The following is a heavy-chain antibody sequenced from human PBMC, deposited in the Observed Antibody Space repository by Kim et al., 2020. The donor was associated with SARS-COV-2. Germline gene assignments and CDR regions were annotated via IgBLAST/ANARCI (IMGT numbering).Heavy chain of an antibody. Sequence: GGSLRLSCAASGFTFSSSSMNWVRQAPGKGLEWISYISGSGSVNYADSAKDRFTISRANAQNSLYQQMNNLIDEDNDVYYYARARYFDYWGQGTLVTFST. J-gene: IGHJ4*02. CDR1: GFTFSSSS. CDR2: ISGSGSV. V-gene: IGHV3-48*02. CDR3: ARARYFDY.